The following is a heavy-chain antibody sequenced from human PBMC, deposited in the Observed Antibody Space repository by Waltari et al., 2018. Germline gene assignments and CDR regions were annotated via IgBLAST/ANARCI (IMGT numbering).Heavy chain of an antibody. V-gene: IGHV3-30-3*01. J-gene: IGHJ3*02. CDR3: ARAPEYFPYAFDI. Sequence: QVQLVASGGGVVQPGRSLRLSCAASGFPYSRYAIHWVRQAPGKGLEWVAVISYDGSKKYYADSVKGRFTISRDNPKNTLYLQMNSLRAEDTAVYYCARAPEYFPYAFDIWGQGTMVTVSS. CDR1: GFPYSRYA. D-gene: IGHD2-2*01. CDR2: ISYDGSKK.